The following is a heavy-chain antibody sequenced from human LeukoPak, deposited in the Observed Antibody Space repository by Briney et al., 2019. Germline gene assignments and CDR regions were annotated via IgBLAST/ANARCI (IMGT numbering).Heavy chain of an antibody. D-gene: IGHD3-22*01. Sequence: GGSLRLSCAASGFTFSSYSMNWVRQAPGEGLEWVSSISSSSSYIYYADSVKGRFSISRDDAKNSLYLQMNSLRAEDTAVYYCARVKYYDSSGYSHWGQGTLVTVSS. CDR2: ISSSSSYI. CDR3: ARVKYYDSSGYSH. V-gene: IGHV3-21*01. J-gene: IGHJ4*02. CDR1: GFTFSSYS.